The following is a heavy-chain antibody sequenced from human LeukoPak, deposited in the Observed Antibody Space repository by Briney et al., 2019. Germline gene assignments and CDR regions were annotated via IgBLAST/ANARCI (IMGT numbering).Heavy chain of an antibody. CDR2: ISSSGSTI. CDR3: ARGFTSGSSNLDY. D-gene: IGHD1-26*01. CDR1: GFTLSSYE. J-gene: IGHJ4*02. V-gene: IGHV3-48*03. Sequence: GGSLRLSCAASGFTLSSYEMNWVRQAPGKGLEWDSYISSSGSTIYYADSVKGRFTISRDNAKNSLYLQMNSLRAEDTAVYYCARGFTSGSSNLDYWGQGTLVTVSS.